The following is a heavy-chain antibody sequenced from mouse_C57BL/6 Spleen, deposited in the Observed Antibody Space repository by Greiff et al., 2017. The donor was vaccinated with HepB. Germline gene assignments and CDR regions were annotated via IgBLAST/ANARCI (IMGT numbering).Heavy chain of an antibody. D-gene: IGHD1-1*01. CDR2: ISSGSSTI. J-gene: IGHJ4*01. CDR3: ARRLDGSRYYAMDY. V-gene: IGHV5-17*01. CDR1: GFTFSDYG. Sequence: EVQLVESGGGLVKPGGSLKLSCAASGFTFSDYGMHWVRQAPEKGLEWVAYISSGSSTIYYADTVKGRFTISRDNAKNTLFLQMTSLRSEDTAMYYGARRLDGSRYYAMDYWGQGTSVTVSS.